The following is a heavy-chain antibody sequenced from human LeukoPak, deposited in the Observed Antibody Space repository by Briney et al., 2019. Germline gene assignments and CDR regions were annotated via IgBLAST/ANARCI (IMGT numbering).Heavy chain of an antibody. J-gene: IGHJ4*02. Sequence: GGSLRLSCAASGFTFSSYSMNWVRQAPGKGLEWVSSISSSSSYIYYADSVEGRFAISRDNAKNSLHLQMNSLRAEDTAVYYCARAPVDTAMGDYWGQGTLVTVSS. CDR2: ISSSSSYI. D-gene: IGHD5-18*01. V-gene: IGHV3-21*01. CDR3: ARAPVDTAMGDY. CDR1: GFTFSSYS.